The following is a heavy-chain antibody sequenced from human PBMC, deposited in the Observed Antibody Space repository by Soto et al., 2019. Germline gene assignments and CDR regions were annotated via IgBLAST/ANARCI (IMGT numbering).Heavy chain of an antibody. CDR1: GYTFTSHG. Sequence: QDQLVQSVAEVKKPGASVKISCEASGYTFTSHGISWVRQAPGQGLEWLGWISTYNSRTHYAQKVQGRVTMTTDTSTSTAYLDLRSLTFDDTAVYYCARARYCASPSCYKHYYYGMDTWGQGTTVTVSS. V-gene: IGHV1-18*04. CDR3: ARARYCASPSCYKHYYYGMDT. J-gene: IGHJ6*02. CDR2: ISTYNSRT. D-gene: IGHD2-2*02.